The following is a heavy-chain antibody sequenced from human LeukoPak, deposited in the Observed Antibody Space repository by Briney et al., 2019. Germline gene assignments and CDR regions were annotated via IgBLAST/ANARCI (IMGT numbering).Heavy chain of an antibody. V-gene: IGHV3-21*01. Sequence: GGSLRLSCAASGFTFSSYSMNWVRQAPGKGLEWVSSISSNSSYIYYADSVKGRFTIPRDNAKNSLYLQMNSLRAEDTAVYYCARAQAKGINDAFDIWGQGTMVTVSS. CDR3: ARAQAKGINDAFDI. CDR2: ISSNSSYI. CDR1: GFTFSSYS. J-gene: IGHJ3*02.